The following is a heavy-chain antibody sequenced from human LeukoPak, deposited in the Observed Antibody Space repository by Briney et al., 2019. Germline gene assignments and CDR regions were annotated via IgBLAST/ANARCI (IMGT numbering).Heavy chain of an antibody. CDR1: GFTFSRFE. CDR3: AKDRAVAGTHPFDY. CDR2: ISTGSYI. D-gene: IGHD6-19*01. V-gene: IGHV3-48*03. J-gene: IGHJ4*02. Sequence: GGSLRLSCVASGFTFSRFEMNWVRQAPGKGLEWISHISTGSYIAYADSVKGRFTISRDNSKNTLYLQMNSLRAEDTAVYYCAKDRAVAGTHPFDYWGQGTLVTVSS.